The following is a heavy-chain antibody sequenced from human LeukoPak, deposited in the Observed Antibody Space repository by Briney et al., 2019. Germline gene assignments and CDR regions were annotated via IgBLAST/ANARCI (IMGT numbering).Heavy chain of an antibody. D-gene: IGHD3-3*01. CDR2: IRYDGSNK. CDR1: GFTFSSYN. V-gene: IGHV3-30*02. CDR3: AKDGNMRFSPLGNWFDP. J-gene: IGHJ5*02. Sequence: GGSLRLSCAASGFTFSSYNMNWVRQAPGKGLEWVAFIRYDGSNKYYADSVKGRFTISRDNSKNTLYLQMNSLRAEDTAVYYCAKDGNMRFSPLGNWFDPWGQGTLVTVSS.